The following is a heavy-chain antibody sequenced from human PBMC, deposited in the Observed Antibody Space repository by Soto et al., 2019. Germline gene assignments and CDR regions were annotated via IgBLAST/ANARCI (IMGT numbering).Heavy chain of an antibody. J-gene: IGHJ4*02. D-gene: IGHD5-18*01. CDR3: AKDGLRYSYGTYYFDY. Sequence: QVQLVEFGGGVVQPGRSLRLSCAASGFTFSSYGMHWVRQAPGKGLEWVAVISYDGSNKYYADSVKGRFTISRDNSKNTLYLQMNSLRAEDTAVYYCAKDGLRYSYGTYYFDYWGQGTLVTVSS. CDR1: GFTFSSYG. V-gene: IGHV3-30*18. CDR2: ISYDGSNK.